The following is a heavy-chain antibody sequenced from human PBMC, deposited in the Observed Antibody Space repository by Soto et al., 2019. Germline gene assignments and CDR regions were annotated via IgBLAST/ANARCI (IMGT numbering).Heavy chain of an antibody. Sequence: QVQLVQSGAEVKKPGASVKVSCKASGYTFTSYDINWVRQATGQGLEYLGWMNPNSGNTGYVQKFQGRVTRTRDTSISPAYMELSSLRSEDTAVYYCARGLKSGDSSRWFDPWGQGTLVTVSS. D-gene: IGHD2-21*01. J-gene: IGHJ5*02. V-gene: IGHV1-8*01. CDR2: MNPNSGNT. CDR3: ARGLKSGDSSRWFDP. CDR1: GYTFTSYD.